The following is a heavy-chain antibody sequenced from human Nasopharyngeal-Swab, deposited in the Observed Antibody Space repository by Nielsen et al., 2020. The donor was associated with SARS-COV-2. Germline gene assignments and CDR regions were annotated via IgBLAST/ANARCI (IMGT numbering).Heavy chain of an antibody. CDR2: IYYSGST. Sequence: SETLSLTCTVSGGSISSYYWSWIRQPPGKGLEWIGYIYYSGSTNYNPSLKSRVTMSVDTSKNQFSLKLSSATAADTAVYYCARDQKLWFGESADYYYYGMDVWGQGTTVTVSS. CDR1: GGSISSYY. CDR3: ARDQKLWFGESADYYYYGMDV. V-gene: IGHV4-59*12. J-gene: IGHJ6*02. D-gene: IGHD3-10*01.